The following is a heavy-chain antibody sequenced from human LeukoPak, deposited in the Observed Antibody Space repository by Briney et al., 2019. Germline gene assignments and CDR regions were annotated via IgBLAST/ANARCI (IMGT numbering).Heavy chain of an antibody. Sequence: PGGSLRLSCAASGFTFSSYGMSWVRQAPGKGLEWVSAISGSGGSTYYADSVKGRFTISRDNSKNTLYLQMNSLRAEDTAVYYCAKIGYGGNSGPDYWGQGTLVTVSS. CDR3: AKIGYGGNSGPDY. J-gene: IGHJ4*02. D-gene: IGHD4-23*01. V-gene: IGHV3-23*01. CDR2: ISGSGGST. CDR1: GFTFSSYG.